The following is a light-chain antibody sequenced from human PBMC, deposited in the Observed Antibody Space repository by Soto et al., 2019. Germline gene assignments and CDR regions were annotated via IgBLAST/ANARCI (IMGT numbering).Light chain of an antibody. CDR2: KAS. CDR1: QSITTW. V-gene: IGKV1-5*03. CDR3: QQYNRPWT. J-gene: IGKJ1*01. Sequence: IPLTQAPSTVSAYFGDSVTITCRASQSITTWLAWYQQKPGKAPKLLIYKASSLESGVPSRFSGSGSGTEFTLTISSLQPDDFATYYCQQYNRPWTFGQGTKVDIK.